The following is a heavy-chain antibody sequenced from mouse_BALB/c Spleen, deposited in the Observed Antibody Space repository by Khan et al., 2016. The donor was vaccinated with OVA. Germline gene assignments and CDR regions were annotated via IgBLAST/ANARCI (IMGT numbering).Heavy chain of an antibody. V-gene: IGHV9-4*02. Sequence: QIQLVQSGPELKKPGETVRISCKASGYTFTTAGIQWVQKMPGKGLKWIGWINTNSGVPKYAEDFKGRFAFSLEISANPAYLQITNLTNEDTGRHCCARGWSAYYRSDGGAMEYWGQGTAVTVSS. CDR2: INTNSGVP. J-gene: IGHJ4*01. D-gene: IGHD2-12*01. CDR1: GYTFTTAG. CDR3: ARGWSAYYRSDGGAMEY.